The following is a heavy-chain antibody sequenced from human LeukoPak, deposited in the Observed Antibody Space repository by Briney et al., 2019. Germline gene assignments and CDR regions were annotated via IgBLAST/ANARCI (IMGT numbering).Heavy chain of an antibody. V-gene: IGHV4-39*01. J-gene: IGHJ4*02. Sequence: SETLSLTCTVSGGSISSSSYYWGWIRQPPGKGLEWIGSIYYSGSTYYNPSLKSRVTISVDTSKNQFSLKLSSVTAADTAVYYCARGSLLWKHEIPDYWGQGTLVTVSS. CDR1: GGSISSSSYY. CDR2: IYYSGST. D-gene: IGHD2-2*01. CDR3: ARGSLLWKHEIPDY.